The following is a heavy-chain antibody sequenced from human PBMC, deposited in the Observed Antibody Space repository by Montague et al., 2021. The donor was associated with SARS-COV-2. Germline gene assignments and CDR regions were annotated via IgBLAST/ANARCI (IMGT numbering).Heavy chain of an antibody. Sequence: SLRLSCAASGFTFSTYAINWVRQAPGKGLEWVAIMSHDGNYEHYADSVXGRFTISRDSSKNTLHLQMNSLTAGDTAVYYCAVQPRDSSAWHPFDHWGQGTLVTVSS. V-gene: IGHV3-33*01. D-gene: IGHD6-19*01. J-gene: IGHJ5*02. CDR1: GFTFSTYA. CDR2: MSHDGNYE. CDR3: AVQPRDSSAWHPFDH.